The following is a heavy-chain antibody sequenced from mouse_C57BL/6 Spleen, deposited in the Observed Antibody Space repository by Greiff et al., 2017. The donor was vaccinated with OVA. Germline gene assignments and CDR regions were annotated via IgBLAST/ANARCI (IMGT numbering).Heavy chain of an antibody. CDR2: ISYDGSN. J-gene: IGHJ2*01. V-gene: IGHV3-6*01. CDR3: ARGGYGYDGGYFDY. Sequence: EVKLEESGPGLVKPSQSLSLTCSVTGYSITSGYYWNWIRQFPGNKLEWMGYISYDGSNNYNPSLKNRISITRDPSKNPFFLKLNSVTTEVTATYYCARGGYGYDGGYFDYWGQGTTLTVSS. D-gene: IGHD2-2*01. CDR1: GYSITSGYY.